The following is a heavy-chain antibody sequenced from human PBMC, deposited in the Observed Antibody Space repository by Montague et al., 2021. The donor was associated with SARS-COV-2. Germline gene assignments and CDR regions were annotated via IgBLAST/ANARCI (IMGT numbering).Heavy chain of an antibody. Sequence: TLSLTCTVPGDSITRGDYSWSWIRQPPGQGLEWIVYIHYSESTYYNPSLKSRVTISVDRPKNQFSLNLTSVTAADTAVYYCARGLLRLLERLGGLDVWGRGTTVTVSS. V-gene: IGHV4-30-4*08. D-gene: IGHD3-16*01. J-gene: IGHJ6*02. CDR3: ARGLLRLLERLGGLDV. CDR2: IHYSEST. CDR1: GDSITRGDYS.